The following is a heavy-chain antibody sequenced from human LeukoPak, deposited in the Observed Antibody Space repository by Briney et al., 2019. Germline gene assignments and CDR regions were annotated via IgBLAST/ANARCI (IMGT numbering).Heavy chain of an antibody. CDR2: ISGSGGST. J-gene: IGHJ3*02. D-gene: IGHD5-12*01. CDR1: GFTFGRFD. V-gene: IGHV3-23*01. CDR3: AKSGYDSMRDAFDI. Sequence: PGGSLRLSCATSGFTFGRFDMNWVRQAPGKGLEWVSAISGSGGSTYYADSVKGRFTISRDNSKNTLYLQMNSLRAEDTAVYYCAKSGYDSMRDAFDIWGQGTMVTVSS.